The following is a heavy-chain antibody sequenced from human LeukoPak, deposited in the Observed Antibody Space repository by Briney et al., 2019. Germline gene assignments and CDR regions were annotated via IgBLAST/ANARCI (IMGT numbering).Heavy chain of an antibody. V-gene: IGHV4-39*07. J-gene: IGHJ5*02. D-gene: IGHD2/OR15-2a*01. CDR3: ARDNDEEYQWFDP. Sequence: SETLSLTCTVSGGSISSSSYYWGWIRQPPGKGLEWIGSIYYSGSTYYNPSLKSRVTISVDTSKNQFSLKLTSVTAADTALYYCARDNDEEYQWFDPWGQGTLVTVSS. CDR1: GGSISSSSYY. CDR2: IYYSGST.